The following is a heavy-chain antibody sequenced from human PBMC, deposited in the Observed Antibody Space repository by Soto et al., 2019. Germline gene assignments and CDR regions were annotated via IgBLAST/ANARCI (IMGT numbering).Heavy chain of an antibody. J-gene: IGHJ5*02. CDR3: ATSNYDFWSGYPPPWFDP. CDR2: IYYSGST. D-gene: IGHD3-3*01. V-gene: IGHV4-39*01. Sequence: SETLSLTCTVCGGSISSSSYYWGWIRQPPGKGLEWIGSIYYSGSTYYNPSLKSRVTISVDTSKNQFSLKLSSVTAADTAVYYCATSNYDFWSGYPPPWFDPWGQGTLVTVSS. CDR1: GGSISSSSYY.